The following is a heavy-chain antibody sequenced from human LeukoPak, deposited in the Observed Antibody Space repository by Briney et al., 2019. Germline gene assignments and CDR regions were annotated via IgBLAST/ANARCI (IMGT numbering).Heavy chain of an antibody. CDR1: GFTFSSYA. D-gene: IGHD6-13*01. Sequence: GSLILSCAASGFTFSSYAMSWVRQAPGKGLEGVSAISGSGGSTYYAASVKGRFTISRDNSKNTLYLQMNSLRAEDTAVYYCAKDPYSNKDAFDIWGQGTMVTVSS. V-gene: IGHV3-23*01. CDR2: ISGSGGST. CDR3: AKDPYSNKDAFDI. J-gene: IGHJ3*02.